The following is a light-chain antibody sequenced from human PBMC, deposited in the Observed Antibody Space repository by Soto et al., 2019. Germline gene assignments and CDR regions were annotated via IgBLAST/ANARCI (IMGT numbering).Light chain of an antibody. Sequence: ETVMTQSPATLSVSPGERATLSCRASQSVKSDLAWYQQKPGQAPRLLIYGASTRATGIPARFSGSGSGTEFTLTISSLQSEDFAVYYCHQYDNWPETFGQGTKV. J-gene: IGKJ1*01. CDR1: QSVKSD. CDR3: HQYDNWPET. V-gene: IGKV3-15*01. CDR2: GAS.